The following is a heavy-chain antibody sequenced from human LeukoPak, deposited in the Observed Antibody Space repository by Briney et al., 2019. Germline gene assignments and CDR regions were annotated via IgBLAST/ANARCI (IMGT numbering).Heavy chain of an antibody. CDR3: ARDPTGYCSSASCYTAY. CDR1: GYYISDGYY. J-gene: IGHJ4*02. V-gene: IGHV4-38-2*02. Sequence: PSEILSLTCTVSGYYISDGYYWAWIRQPPGKGLEWIGSFYHSGSTYYNPSLKSRVTISVDTSKNQFSLKLSSVTAADTAVYYCARDPTGYCSSASCYTAYWGQGTPVTVSS. CDR2: FYHSGST. D-gene: IGHD2-2*02.